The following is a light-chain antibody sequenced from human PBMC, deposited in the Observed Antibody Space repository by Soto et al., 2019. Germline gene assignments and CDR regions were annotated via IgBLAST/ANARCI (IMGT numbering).Light chain of an antibody. CDR1: SRDVGGYNY. J-gene: IGLJ2*01. CDR3: SSYTSNRILV. Sequence: QSALTQPASVSGSPGQSITISCTGTSRDVGGYNYVSWYQQHPGKAPKLMIYEVSNRPSGISDRFSGSESGNTASLTISGLQTDDEADYFCSSYTSNRILVFGGGTQLTVL. CDR2: EVS. V-gene: IGLV2-14*01.